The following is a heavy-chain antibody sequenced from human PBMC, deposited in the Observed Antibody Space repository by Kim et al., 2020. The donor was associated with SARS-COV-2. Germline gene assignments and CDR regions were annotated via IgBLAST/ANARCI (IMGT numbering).Heavy chain of an antibody. D-gene: IGHD5-12*01. J-gene: IGHJ3*02. CDR2: INPNSGGT. CDR1: GYTFTGYY. Sequence: ASVKVSCKASGYTFTGYYMHWVRQAPGQGLEWMGWINPNSGGTNYAQKFQGRVTMTRDTSISTAYMELSRLRSDDTAVYYCARVVPRRDGYNYFDAFDIWGQGTMVTVSS. V-gene: IGHV1-2*02. CDR3: ARVVPRRDGYNYFDAFDI.